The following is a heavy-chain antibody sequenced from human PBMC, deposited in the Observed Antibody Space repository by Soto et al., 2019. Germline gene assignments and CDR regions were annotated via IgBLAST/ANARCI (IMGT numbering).Heavy chain of an antibody. J-gene: IGHJ4*02. D-gene: IGHD6-19*01. Sequence: EVQLVESGGGLVKPGGSLRLSCAASGFIFSRYTMTWVRQAPGKGLEWVSYISSTSSDIYYADSLKGRFTISRDNAKHSVYLQVNSLRAEDTAVYYCARVLSTGWYYFDSWGQGTLVTVSS. CDR2: ISSTSSDI. V-gene: IGHV3-21*01. CDR1: GFIFSRYT. CDR3: ARVLSTGWYYFDS.